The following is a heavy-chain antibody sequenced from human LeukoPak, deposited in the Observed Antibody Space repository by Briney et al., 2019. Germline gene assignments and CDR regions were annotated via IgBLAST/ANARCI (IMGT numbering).Heavy chain of an antibody. D-gene: IGHD6-13*01. V-gene: IGHV3-74*01. CDR2: IASDGSST. CDR3: TKRSGGRSIAASTDYYYDMDV. J-gene: IGHJ6*02. CDR1: GFTFSSYW. Sequence: GGSLRLSCAASGFTFSSYWMNWVRQAPGKGLVWVSRIASDGSSTTYADSVKGRFSISRGNAKKSLFLQMNSLRPEDTALYYCTKRSGGRSIAASTDYYYDMDVWGQGTTVTVSS.